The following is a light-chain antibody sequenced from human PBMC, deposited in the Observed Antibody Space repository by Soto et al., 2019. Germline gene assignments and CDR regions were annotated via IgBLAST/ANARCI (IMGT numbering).Light chain of an antibody. CDR2: EGS. V-gene: IGLV2-23*01. CDR3: CSYAGSSTWV. CDR1: SSDVGSYNL. J-gene: IGLJ3*02. Sequence: QSALTQPASVSGSPGQSITISCTGTSSDVGSYNLVSWYQHHPGKAPKLMTYEGSKRPSGVSNRFSGSKSGNTASLTISGLQAEDEADYYCCSYAGSSTWVFGGGTKVTVL.